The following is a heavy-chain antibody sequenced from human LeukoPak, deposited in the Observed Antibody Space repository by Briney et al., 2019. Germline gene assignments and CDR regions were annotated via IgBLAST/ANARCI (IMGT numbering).Heavy chain of an antibody. V-gene: IGHV3-21*01. CDR1: GFTLSSYS. CDR2: ISSSSSYI. Sequence: GGSLRLSCAASGFTLSSYSMNWVRQAPGKGLEWVSSISSSSSYIYYADSVKGRFTISRDNAKNSLYLQMNSLRAEDTAVYYCARDQAGSTGEGTIDYWGQGTLVTVSS. J-gene: IGHJ4*02. CDR3: ARDQAGSTGEGTIDY. D-gene: IGHD1-14*01.